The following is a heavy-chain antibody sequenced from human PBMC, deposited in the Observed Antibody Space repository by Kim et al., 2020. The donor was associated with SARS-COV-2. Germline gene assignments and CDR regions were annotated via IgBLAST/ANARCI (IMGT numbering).Heavy chain of an antibody. J-gene: IGHJ4*02. CDR1: GFTFSGYA. V-gene: IGHV3-23*01. Sequence: GGSLRLSCAASGFTFSGYAMNWVRQAPGKGLEWVSAISGTGGSTYYADSVKGRFTISRDKSKNTLYLQMDSLRVEDTAIYYCAKSADGNYPRGVDFWGQGTLVTVSS. CDR3: AKSADGNYPRGVDF. D-gene: IGHD3-10*01. CDR2: ISGTGGST.